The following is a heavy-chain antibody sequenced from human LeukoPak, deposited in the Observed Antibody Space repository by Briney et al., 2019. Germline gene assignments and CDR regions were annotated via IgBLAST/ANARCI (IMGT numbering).Heavy chain of an antibody. CDR1: GGSFSGYY. J-gene: IGHJ6*02. V-gene: IGHV4-34*01. D-gene: IGHD3-10*01. CDR3: ARLFRSEYYYFYDLDV. CDR2: INHSGST. Sequence: PSETLSLTCAVCGGSFSGYYWSWIRQPPGKGLEWIGEINHSGSTNYNPSLKTRVTISVDTSKNQFSLKLSSVTAADTAVYYCARLFRSEYYYFYDLDVWGQGTTVTVSS.